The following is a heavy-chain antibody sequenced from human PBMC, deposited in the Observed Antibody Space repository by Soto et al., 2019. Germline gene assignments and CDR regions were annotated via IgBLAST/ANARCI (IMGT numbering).Heavy chain of an antibody. V-gene: IGHV3-74*01. Sequence: LLESWGDLVQPGGSLTLSCAASGFVFSSYWLHWVRQVPGKGLVWVSRINMDGSTSNYADSVKGRFTISRDNSRKTLYLQMSNLRVEDTAVYYCARDGGVSIFGPKRLPLNGLDLWGRGTLVTVSS. CDR3: ARDGGVSIFGPKRLPLNGLDL. J-gene: IGHJ5*02. D-gene: IGHD3-3*01. CDR1: GFVFSSYW. CDR2: INMDGSTS.